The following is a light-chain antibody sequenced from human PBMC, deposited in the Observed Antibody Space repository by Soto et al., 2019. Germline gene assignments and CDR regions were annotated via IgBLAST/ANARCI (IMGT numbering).Light chain of an antibody. Sequence: DIQMTQSPSSLSASVGDRVTITCRASQSISSYLNWYQQKQGKAPKLLIYAASSLQSGVPSRFRGSGSGTEFTLTISSLQPEDFATYYCQQSYSTLRAFGQGTKVEIK. J-gene: IGKJ1*01. CDR1: QSISSY. V-gene: IGKV1-39*01. CDR2: AAS. CDR3: QQSYSTLRA.